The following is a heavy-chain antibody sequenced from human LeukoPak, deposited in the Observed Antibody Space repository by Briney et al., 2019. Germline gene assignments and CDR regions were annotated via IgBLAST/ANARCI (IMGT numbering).Heavy chain of an antibody. CDR1: GFTFSSYI. CDR2: IGGSGDST. D-gene: IGHD6-13*01. J-gene: IGHJ4*02. V-gene: IGHV3-23*01. CDR3: AKRSSYSSSWIDY. Sequence: QPGGSLRLSCAASGFTFSSYIMSWVRQAPGKGLEWVSLIGGSGDSTYYADSVKGRFTISRDNSKNTLYLQMNSLRAEDTAVYYCAKRSSYSSSWIDYWGQGTLVTVSS.